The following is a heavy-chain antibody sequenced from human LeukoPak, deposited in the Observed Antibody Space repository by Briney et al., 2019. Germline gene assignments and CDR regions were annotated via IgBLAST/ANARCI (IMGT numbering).Heavy chain of an antibody. CDR2: MYSGGST. CDR1: GFTFSSSG. J-gene: IGHJ4*02. Sequence: PGGSLRLSCAASGFTFSSSGIHWVRQAPGKGLEWVSVMYSGGSTYYADSVKGRFTISRDNSKNTLYLQMNSLRAEDTAVYYCAKFMTTVTTSGTGIDYWGQGTLVTVSS. V-gene: IGHV3-NL1*01. CDR3: AKFMTTVTTSGTGIDY. D-gene: IGHD4-17*01.